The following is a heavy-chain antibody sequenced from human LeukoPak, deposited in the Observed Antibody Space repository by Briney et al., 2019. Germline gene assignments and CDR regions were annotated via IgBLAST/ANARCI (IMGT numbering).Heavy chain of an antibody. V-gene: IGHV4-59*01. Sequence: SETLSLTRTVSGGSISSYYGSWIRQPPGKGLECTGYISYSGSTNYNPSLKSRGTIPVGTSKNQFSLKLSSVTAADTAVYYCARGTAWPFWTGYLPFPNYYSYMDVWGKGTTVTVSS. CDR1: GGSISSYY. CDR2: ISYSGST. CDR3: ARGTAWPFWTGYLPFPNYYSYMDV. J-gene: IGHJ6*03. D-gene: IGHD3/OR15-3a*01.